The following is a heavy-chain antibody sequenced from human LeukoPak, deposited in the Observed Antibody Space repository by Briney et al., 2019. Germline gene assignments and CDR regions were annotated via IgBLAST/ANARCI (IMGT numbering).Heavy chain of an antibody. V-gene: IGHV1-69*04. J-gene: IGHJ4*02. CDR1: GGTFSSYA. CDR2: IIPILGIA. D-gene: IGHD3-10*01. CDR3: ASGRSGSYYGFEMEFDY. Sequence: ASVKVSCKASGGTFSSYAISWVRQAPGQGLEWMGRIIPILGIANYAQKFQGRVTITADKSTSTAYMELSSLRSEDTAVYYCASGRSGSYYGFEMEFDYWGQGTLVTVSS.